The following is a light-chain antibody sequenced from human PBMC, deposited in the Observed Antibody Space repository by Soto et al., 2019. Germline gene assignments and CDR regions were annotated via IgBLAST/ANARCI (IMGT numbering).Light chain of an antibody. CDR3: SSYTSSSTDYV. Sequence: QSVRTQPASVSGSPGQSITISCTGTSSDVGGYNYVSWYQQHPGKAPKLMIYEVSNRPSGVSNRFSGSKSGNTASLTISGLQAEDEADYYCSSYTSSSTDYVFGTGTKVTV. CDR2: EVS. J-gene: IGLJ1*01. V-gene: IGLV2-14*01. CDR1: SSDVGGYNY.